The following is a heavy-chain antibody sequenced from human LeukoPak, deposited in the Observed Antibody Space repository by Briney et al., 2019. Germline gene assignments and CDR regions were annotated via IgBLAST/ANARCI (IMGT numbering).Heavy chain of an antibody. V-gene: IGHV3-48*03. D-gene: IGHD3-9*01. CDR1: GFTFSSYE. Sequence: GGSLRLSCAASGFTFSSYEMNWVRQAPGKGLEWVSYISSSGSTIYYADSVKGRFTISRDNAKNSLYLQMNSLRAEDTAVHYCARDLTYYDILTGYSYWGQGTLVTVSS. J-gene: IGHJ4*02. CDR3: ARDLTYYDILTGYSY. CDR2: ISSSGSTI.